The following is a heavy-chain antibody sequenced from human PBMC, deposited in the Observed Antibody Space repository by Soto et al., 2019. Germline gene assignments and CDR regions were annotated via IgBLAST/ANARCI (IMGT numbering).Heavy chain of an antibody. J-gene: IGHJ5*02. V-gene: IGHV4-30-4*01. CDR3: ARAMVVTQNWFDP. CDR2: IYYSGST. D-gene: IGHD2-21*02. Sequence: PSETLSLTCTVSGGSISSGDYYWSWIRQPPGKGLEWIGYIYYSGSTYYNPSLKSRVTISVDTSKNQFSLKLSSVTAADTDVYYCARAMVVTQNWFDPWGQGTLVTVSS. CDR1: GGSISSGDYY.